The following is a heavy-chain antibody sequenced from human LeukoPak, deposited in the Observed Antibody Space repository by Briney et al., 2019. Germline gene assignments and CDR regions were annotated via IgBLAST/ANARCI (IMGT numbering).Heavy chain of an antibody. J-gene: IGHJ4*02. CDR2: ISGSGGST. CDR3: AKVLNYYASGYFDY. V-gene: IGHV3-23*01. CDR1: GFTFSNYA. D-gene: IGHD3-10*01. Sequence: GESLRPSCAASGFTFSNYAMSWVRQAPGKGLEWVSAISGSGGSTHYADSVKGRFTISRDNSKNTLYLQMNSLRAEDTAVYYCAKVLNYYASGYFDYWGQGTLVTVSS.